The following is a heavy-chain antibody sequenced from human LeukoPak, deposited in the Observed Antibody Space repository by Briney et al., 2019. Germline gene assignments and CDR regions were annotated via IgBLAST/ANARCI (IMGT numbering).Heavy chain of an antibody. J-gene: IGHJ1*01. CDR2: IYYSGST. CDR1: GGSISSSSYY. Sequence: SETLSLTCTVSGGSISSSSYYWGWIRQPPGKGLEWIGSIYYSGSTYYNPSLKSRVTISVDTSKNQFSLKLSSVTAADTAVYSCAXXQXASXSWYPGGYFQHWGQGTLVTVSS. CDR3: AXXQXASXSWYPGGYFQH. D-gene: IGHD6-13*01. V-gene: IGHV4-39*01.